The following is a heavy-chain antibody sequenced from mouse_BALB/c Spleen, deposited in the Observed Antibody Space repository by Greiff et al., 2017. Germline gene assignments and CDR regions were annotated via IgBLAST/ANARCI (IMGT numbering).Heavy chain of an antibody. D-gene: IGHD2-1*01. V-gene: IGHV5-6-3*01. CDR3: ARDRVYYGNSNWYFDV. Sequence: EVKLVESGGGLVQPGGSLKLSCAASGFTFSSYGMSWVRQTPDKRLELVATINSNGGSTYYPDSVKGRFTISRDNAKNTLYLQMSSLKSEDTAMYYCARDRVYYGNSNWYFDVWGAGTTVTVSS. CDR2: INSNGGST. CDR1: GFTFSSYG. J-gene: IGHJ1*01.